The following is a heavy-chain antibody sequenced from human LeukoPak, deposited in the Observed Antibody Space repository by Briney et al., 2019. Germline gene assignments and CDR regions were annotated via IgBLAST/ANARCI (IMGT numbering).Heavy chain of an antibody. D-gene: IGHD3-16*01. Sequence: SETLSLTCAVYGGSFSGYYWSWIRQPPGKGLEWLGEINHSGSTNYNPSLKSRVTISVDTSKNQFSLKLSSVTAADTAVYYCARAGRIMITFGGNWFDPWGQGTLVTVSS. J-gene: IGHJ5*02. V-gene: IGHV4-34*01. CDR3: ARAGRIMITFGGNWFDP. CDR2: INHSGST. CDR1: GGSFSGYY.